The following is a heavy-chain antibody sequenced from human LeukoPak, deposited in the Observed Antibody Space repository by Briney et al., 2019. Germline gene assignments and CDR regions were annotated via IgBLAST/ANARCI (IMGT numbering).Heavy chain of an antibody. V-gene: IGHV1-18*04. Sequence: GASVKVSCKASGYTFTSYYMHWVRQAPGQGLEWMGWISAYNGNTNYAQKLQGRVTMTTDTSTSTAYMELRSLRSDDTAVYYCATSDWNYRFWGQGTLVTVSS. CDR1: GYTFTSYY. CDR3: ATSDWNYRF. D-gene: IGHD1-7*01. CDR2: ISAYNGNT. J-gene: IGHJ4*02.